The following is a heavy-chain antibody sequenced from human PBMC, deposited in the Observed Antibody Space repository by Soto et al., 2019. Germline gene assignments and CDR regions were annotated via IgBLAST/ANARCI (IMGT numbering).Heavy chain of an antibody. J-gene: IGHJ3*01. V-gene: IGHV1-18*01. D-gene: IGHD6-19*01. CDR1: GYTFTSYG. Sequence: GASVKVSCKASGYTFTSYGIIWVRQAPGQGLEGMGWISAYNSNTNTAQKLQGRVTMTTNTSTSTAYMELRSLKSDDTAVYYCARLVGQWLDDAFDFWGQGTMVTVSS. CDR3: ARLVGQWLDDAFDF. CDR2: ISAYNSNT.